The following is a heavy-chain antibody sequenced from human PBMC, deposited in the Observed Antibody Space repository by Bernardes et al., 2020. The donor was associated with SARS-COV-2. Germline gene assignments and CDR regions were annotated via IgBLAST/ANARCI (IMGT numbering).Heavy chain of an antibody. CDR1: GGAISSYY. Sequence: SLSCTLSGGAISSYYWSWILQPPGQVLEWIGYIYSSGSTNYNPSLKSRVTISVDTSKNQFSLKLSSVTAADTAVYYCARAGRYCSSTSCYTSWFDPWGQGTLVTVSS. J-gene: IGHJ5*02. CDR3: ARAGRYCSSTSCYTSWFDP. CDR2: IYSSGST. V-gene: IGHV4-59*01. D-gene: IGHD2-2*02.